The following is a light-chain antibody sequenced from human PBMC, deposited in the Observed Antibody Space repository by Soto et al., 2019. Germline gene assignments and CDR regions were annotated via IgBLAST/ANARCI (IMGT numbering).Light chain of an antibody. J-gene: IGKJ1*01. Sequence: EIVLTQSPDTLSLSPGERATLSCRASQSVSASYLAWYQHKPGQAPRLLMYGASRRATGIPDRFSGSGSGTDFTLTISRLEPEDFVVYFCQQYNNWPRTFGQGTKVDIK. CDR1: QSVSASY. V-gene: IGKV3-20*01. CDR3: QQYNNWPRT. CDR2: GAS.